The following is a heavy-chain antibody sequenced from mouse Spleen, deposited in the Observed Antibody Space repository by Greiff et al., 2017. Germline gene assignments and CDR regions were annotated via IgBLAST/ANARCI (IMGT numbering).Heavy chain of an antibody. J-gene: IGHJ2*01. CDR2: IDPSDSYT. D-gene: IGHD2-10*02. CDR3: ARGGYGNSFDY. CDR1: GYTFTSYW. Sequence: QVQLQQPGAELVKPGASVKLSCKASGYTFTSYWMHWVKQRPGQGLEWIGEIDPSDSYTNYNQKFKGKATLTVDKSSSTAYMQLSSLTSEDSAVYYGARGGYGNSFDYWGQGTTLTVSS. V-gene: IGHV1-69*02.